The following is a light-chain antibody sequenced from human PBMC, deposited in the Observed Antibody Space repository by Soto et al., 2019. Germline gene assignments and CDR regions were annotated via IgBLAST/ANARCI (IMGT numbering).Light chain of an antibody. J-gene: IGKJ5*01. V-gene: IGKV3-20*01. Sequence: IVLTQSPGTLSLSPGERATLSCRASQSVSTRYLAWYQQKRGQPPRLLIYGASSRASGIPDRFSGSGSGTDFTLTITRLEPEDFALYYCQQYYTSSIIFGPGTPLEIK. CDR2: GAS. CDR1: QSVSTRY. CDR3: QQYYTSSII.